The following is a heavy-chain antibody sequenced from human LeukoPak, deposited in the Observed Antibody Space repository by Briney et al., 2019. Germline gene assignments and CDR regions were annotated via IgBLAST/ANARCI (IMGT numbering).Heavy chain of an antibody. CDR2: IDPSDSYT. CDR3: ARLYYYVPDY. D-gene: IGHD3-10*02. J-gene: IGHJ4*02. V-gene: IGHV5-10-1*01. CDR1: GYSFTSYW. Sequence: GESLKISCKGSGYSFTSYWISWVRQMPGKGLEWMGRIDPSDSYTNYSPSFQGHVTVSADKPISTAYLQWSSLNASDTAMYYCARLYYYVPDYWGQGTLVTVSS.